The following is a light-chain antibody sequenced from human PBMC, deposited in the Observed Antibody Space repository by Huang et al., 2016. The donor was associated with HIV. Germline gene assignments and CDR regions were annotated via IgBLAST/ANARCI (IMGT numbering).Light chain of an antibody. V-gene: IGKV3-15*01. Sequence: EIVMTQSPAILSVSPGERASLSCRASQSVGSSLAWYQQKPGQAPRLLIYGAATRAGGVPGRFSGSGSGTEFTLTIRSLQSEDLAVYYCQQYNHWPPYTFGQGTKLEIK. J-gene: IGKJ2*01. CDR3: QQYNHWPPYT. CDR1: QSVGSS. CDR2: GAA.